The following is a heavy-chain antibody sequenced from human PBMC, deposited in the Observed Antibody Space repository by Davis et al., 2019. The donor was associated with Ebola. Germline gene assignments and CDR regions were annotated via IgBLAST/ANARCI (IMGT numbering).Heavy chain of an antibody. Sequence: ALVKVSCKASGYTFTGYYMHWVRQAPGQGLEWMGWINPNSGGTNYAQKFQGRVTMTTDTSTSTAYMELRSLRSDDTAVYYCARMSIPALAAAGTCDYWGQGTLVTVSS. J-gene: IGHJ4*02. CDR2: INPNSGGT. V-gene: IGHV1-2*02. D-gene: IGHD6-13*01. CDR3: ARMSIPALAAAGTCDY. CDR1: GYTFTGYY.